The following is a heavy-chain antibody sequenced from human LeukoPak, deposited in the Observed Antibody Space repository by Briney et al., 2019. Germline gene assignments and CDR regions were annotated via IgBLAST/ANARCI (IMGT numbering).Heavy chain of an antibody. D-gene: IGHD3-22*01. CDR1: GFTFSSYG. CDR2: ISGSGGST. V-gene: IGHV3-23*01. J-gene: IGHJ3*02. CDR3: AKSLSPMIVVVITGDDAFDI. Sequence: PGGSLRLSCAASGFTFSSYGMHWVRQAPGKGLEWVSAISGSGGSTYYADSVKGRFTISRDNSKNTLYLQMNSLRAEDTAVYYCAKSLSPMIVVVITGDDAFDIWGQGTMVTVSS.